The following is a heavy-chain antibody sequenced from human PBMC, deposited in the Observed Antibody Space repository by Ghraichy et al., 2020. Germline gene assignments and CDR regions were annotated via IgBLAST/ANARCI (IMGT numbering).Heavy chain of an antibody. CDR3: EREIVWNYAGTDY. CDR2: IKEDGSEK. CDR1: GFTFSNYW. V-gene: IGHV3-7*01. J-gene: IGHJ4*02. D-gene: IGHD1-7*01. Sequence: GGSLRLSCAASGFTFSNYWMSWVRQAPGKGLEWVANIKEDGSEKYYVDSVKGRFTISRDNAKNSLYLQMNSLRAEDTAVYYCEREIVWNYAGTDYWGQGTLVTVSS.